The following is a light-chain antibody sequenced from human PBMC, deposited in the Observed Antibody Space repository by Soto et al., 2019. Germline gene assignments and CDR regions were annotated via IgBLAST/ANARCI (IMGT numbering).Light chain of an antibody. CDR2: YNT. J-gene: IGLJ2*01. Sequence: QSVLTQPTSVSGAPGQTVTISCTGSSSNIGAGYDVHWYQRLPGTAPKLLIFYNTNRPSGVPERFSGSKSGTSDSLAITVRQADEEADYYCQSYDRGLTGSVFGGGTKLTVL. CDR3: QSYDRGLTGSV. CDR1: SSNIGAGYD. V-gene: IGLV1-40*01.